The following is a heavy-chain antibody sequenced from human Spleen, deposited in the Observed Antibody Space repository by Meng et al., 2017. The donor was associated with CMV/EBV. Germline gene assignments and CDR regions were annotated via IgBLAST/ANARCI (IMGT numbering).Heavy chain of an antibody. J-gene: IGHJ4*02. Sequence: GGSLRLSCAASGFTFSGYWMHWVRQPPGKGLVWVSRINRDGSITDYADSVKGRFTISRDNAKNTVYLQMNSLRVEDSAVYYCARAARLFPSDYWGQGTLVTVSS. D-gene: IGHD6-6*01. CDR2: INRDGSIT. CDR1: GFTFSGYW. CDR3: ARAARLFPSDY. V-gene: IGHV3-74*01.